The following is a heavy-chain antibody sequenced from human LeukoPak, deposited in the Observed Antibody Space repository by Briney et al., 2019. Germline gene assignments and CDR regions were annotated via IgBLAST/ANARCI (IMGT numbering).Heavy chain of an antibody. CDR3: ARQVDTTMALPDY. D-gene: IGHD5-18*01. V-gene: IGHV1-18*01. Sequence: ASAKVSCKASGYSFTSHGISWVRQAPGQGLEWMGWISGYNGNTNYAQKFQGRVTMTTDTSTSTAYMELRSLRSDDTAIYYCARQVDTTMALPDYWGQGTLVTVS. J-gene: IGHJ4*02. CDR1: GYSFTSHG. CDR2: ISGYNGNT.